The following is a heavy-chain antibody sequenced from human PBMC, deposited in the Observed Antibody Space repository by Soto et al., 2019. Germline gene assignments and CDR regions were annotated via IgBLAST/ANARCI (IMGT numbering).Heavy chain of an antibody. J-gene: IGHJ4*02. Sequence: GGSLRLSCTASGFTFSSSWIHWVRQAPGKGLEWVSRINADGSVTNYADSVKGRFTVSRDNAKNTLYLQMNSLRAEDTAVYFCATAGSYRFDYWGRGTLVTVSS. CDR2: INADGSVT. CDR1: GFTFSSSW. CDR3: ATAGSYRFDY. V-gene: IGHV3-74*01. D-gene: IGHD3-10*01.